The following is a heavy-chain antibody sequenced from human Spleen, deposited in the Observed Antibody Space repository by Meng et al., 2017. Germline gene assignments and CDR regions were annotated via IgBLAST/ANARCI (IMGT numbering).Heavy chain of an antibody. Sequence: GGSLRLSCAASGFMFREYGMTWVRQAPGRGLEWVSSISGGRGGTTYSADSVKGRFTISRDNSKNMLFLQVNSLRAEDTAVYYCAKDAYGDNGGGLDVWGQGTTVTVSS. CDR3: AKDAYGDNGGGLDV. CDR2: ISGGRGGTT. CDR1: GFMFREYG. J-gene: IGHJ6*02. V-gene: IGHV3-23*01. D-gene: IGHD4-17*01.